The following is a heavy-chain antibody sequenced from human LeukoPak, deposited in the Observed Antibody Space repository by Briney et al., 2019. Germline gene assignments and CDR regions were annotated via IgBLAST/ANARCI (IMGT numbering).Heavy chain of an antibody. V-gene: IGHV4-34*01. Sequence: SETLSLTCAVYGGSFSGYYWSWIRQPPGKGLEWIGEINHSGSTNYNPSLKSRVTISVDTSKNQFSLKLSSVTAADTAVYYCARDLTGSSWYQLVYWGQGTLVTVSS. J-gene: IGHJ4*02. D-gene: IGHD6-13*01. CDR3: ARDLTGSSWYQLVY. CDR2: INHSGST. CDR1: GGSFSGYY.